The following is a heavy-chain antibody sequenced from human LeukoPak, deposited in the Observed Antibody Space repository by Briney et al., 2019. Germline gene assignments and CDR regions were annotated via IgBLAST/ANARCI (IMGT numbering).Heavy chain of an antibody. CDR2: IKQDGSER. Sequence: GGSLRLSCAASGFTFSSYWMSWVRQAPGKGLEWVANIKQDGSERYYVDSVKGRFTISRDNAKNSLYLQMNSLRAEDTAVYYCARDSSGYDATSHYYYYMDVWGKGTTVTVSS. CDR1: GFTFSSYW. V-gene: IGHV3-7*01. CDR3: ARDSSGYDATSHYYYYMDV. J-gene: IGHJ6*03. D-gene: IGHD5-12*01.